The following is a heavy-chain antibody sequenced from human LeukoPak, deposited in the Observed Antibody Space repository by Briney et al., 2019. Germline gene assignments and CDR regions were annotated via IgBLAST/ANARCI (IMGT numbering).Heavy chain of an antibody. CDR2: IYTSGST. D-gene: IGHD1-26*01. V-gene: IGHV4-4*07. Sequence: SETLSLTCTVSGGSISSYYWSWIRRPAGKGLEWIGRIYTSGSTNYNPSLKSRVTMSVDTSKNQFPLKLSSVTAADTAVYYCARVRPRNSGSYSLDYWGQGTLVTVSS. CDR3: ARVRPRNSGSYSLDY. J-gene: IGHJ4*02. CDR1: GGSISSYY.